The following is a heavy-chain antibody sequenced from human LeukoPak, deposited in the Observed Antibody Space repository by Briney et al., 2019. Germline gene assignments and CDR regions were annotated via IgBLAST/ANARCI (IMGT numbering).Heavy chain of an antibody. CDR1: GYTSITYE. V-gene: IGHV1-8*01. Sequence: ASVKVSCKASGYTSITYETNWVRPAIQERREWVSWMNPDSGNTGYTQKFQGRVTMTRNTSISTAYMELSSLRSEDTAVYYCARGRGSGHKENWFDPWGQGTLVTVSS. J-gene: IGHJ5*02. CDR2: MNPDSGNT. D-gene: IGHD6-19*01. CDR3: ARGRGSGHKENWFDP.